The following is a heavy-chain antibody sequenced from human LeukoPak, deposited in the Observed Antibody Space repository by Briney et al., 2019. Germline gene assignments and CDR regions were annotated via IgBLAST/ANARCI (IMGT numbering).Heavy chain of an antibody. J-gene: IGHJ4*02. CDR1: GGSFSGYY. CDR3: ARRYYFDY. CDR2: INHSGST. V-gene: IGHV4-34*01. Sequence: SETLSLTCAVYGGSFSGYYWSWIRQPPGKGLEWIGEINHSGSTNYNPSLKSRVTISVDTSKNQFSLKLSSVTAADAAVYYCARRYYFDYWGQGTLVTVSS.